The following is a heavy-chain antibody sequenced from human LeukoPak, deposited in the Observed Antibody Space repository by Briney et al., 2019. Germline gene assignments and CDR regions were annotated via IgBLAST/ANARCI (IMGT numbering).Heavy chain of an antibody. V-gene: IGHV3-66*01. J-gene: IGHJ4*02. CDR2: IYSGGNA. Sequence: GGSLRLSCAASGFTVSTNYISWVRQAPGRGLEWVSLIYSGGNAYYADSVKGRFTISRDNSKNTLYLQMNSLTAEDTAVYYCARGFRSVTTWGYFDYWGQGTLVTVSS. D-gene: IGHD4-17*01. CDR1: GFTVSTNY. CDR3: ARGFRSVTTWGYFDY.